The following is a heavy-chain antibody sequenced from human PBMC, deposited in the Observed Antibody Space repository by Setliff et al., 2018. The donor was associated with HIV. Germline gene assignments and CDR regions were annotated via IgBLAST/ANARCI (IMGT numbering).Heavy chain of an antibody. CDR2: IWYDGINK. D-gene: IGHD6-13*01. CDR3: AKADDGAAAGPAP. J-gene: IGHJ5*02. CDR1: GYSFARYG. Sequence: SCKASGYSFARYGLSWVRQVPGKGLEWVAVIWYDGINKNYADSVRGRFTISRDNSRDTLYLEMSSLRVEDTALYYCAKADDGAAAGPAPWGQGTQVTVSS. V-gene: IGHV3-33*06.